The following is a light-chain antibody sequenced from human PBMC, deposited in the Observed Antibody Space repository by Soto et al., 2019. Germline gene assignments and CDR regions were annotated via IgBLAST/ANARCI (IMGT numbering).Light chain of an antibody. J-gene: IGKJ3*01. CDR1: QSVSSN. V-gene: IGKV3D-15*01. CDR3: QQRSNWPST. CDR2: GAS. Sequence: EIVMTQSPATLSVSPGERATLSCRASQSVSSNLAWYQQKPGQAPRLLIYGASTRATGIPARFSGSGSGTEFTLTISSLEPEDFAVYYCQQRSNWPSTFGPGTKVDIK.